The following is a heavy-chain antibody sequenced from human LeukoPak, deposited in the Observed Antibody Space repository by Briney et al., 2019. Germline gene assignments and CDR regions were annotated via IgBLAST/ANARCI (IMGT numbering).Heavy chain of an antibody. CDR3: ARDGDGRINFDY. V-gene: IGHV1-2*02. Sequence: EASVKVSCKASGYTLTGYYMHWVRQAPGQGLEWMGWINPNSGGTNYAQKFQGRVTMTRDTSISTDYMELSRLTSDGTAVYYCARDGDGRINFDYWGQGTLVTVSS. J-gene: IGHJ4*02. CDR1: GYTLTGYY. D-gene: IGHD2-21*01. CDR2: INPNSGGT.